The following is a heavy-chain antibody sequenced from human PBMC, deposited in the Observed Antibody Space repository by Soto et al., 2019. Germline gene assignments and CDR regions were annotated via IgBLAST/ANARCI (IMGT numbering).Heavy chain of an antibody. Sequence: QVQLQQWGAGLLKPSETLSLTCAVYGGSVSGYYWTWLRQPPGKGLEWIGEINHSGSIDYNPALKSRVTMSVDTSKNQFSLRVTSVTAADTAVYYCARARFDSWSHIYYGLDVWGQGTTVTVSS. CDR1: GGSVSGYY. J-gene: IGHJ6*02. D-gene: IGHD3-3*01. CDR2: INHSGSI. CDR3: ARARFDSWSHIYYGLDV. V-gene: IGHV4-34*01.